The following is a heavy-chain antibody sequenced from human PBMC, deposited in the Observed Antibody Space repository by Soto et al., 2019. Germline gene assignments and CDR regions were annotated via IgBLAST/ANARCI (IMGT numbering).Heavy chain of an antibody. J-gene: IGHJ6*02. D-gene: IGHD2-21*02. Sequence: QVQLVQSGAEVKEPGSSVKVPCKAFGGTFSSYAICWVRQAPGQGLEWMGGIIPMFDSTNYAQKFQGRVTITADESTSTAFMELSSLRSEDTAVYYCARRVVVTSVRDIAYYYYGLDVWGQGTTVTVSS. CDR2: IIPMFDST. CDR1: GGTFSSYA. V-gene: IGHV1-69*01. CDR3: ARRVVVTSVRDIAYYYYGLDV.